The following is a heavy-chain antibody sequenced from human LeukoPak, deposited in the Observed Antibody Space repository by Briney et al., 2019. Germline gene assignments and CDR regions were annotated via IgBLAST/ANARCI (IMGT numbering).Heavy chain of an antibody. J-gene: IGHJ5*02. Sequence: GGSPRLSCAASGLTVSDNYMSWGPQAPREGPGWDSVMESRGEAYYADSVKGRLTFSRNISENPMYREMNGRRTEHTAMYYCARDAPQVPAAGVLSSWGEGTLFTVSS. CDR2: MESRGEA. V-gene: IGHV3-53*01. CDR3: ARDAPQVPAAGVLSS. D-gene: IGHD2-2*01. CDR1: GLTVSDNY.